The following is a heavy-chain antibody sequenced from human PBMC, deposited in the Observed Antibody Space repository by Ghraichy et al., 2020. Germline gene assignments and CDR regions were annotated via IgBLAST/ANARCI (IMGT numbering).Heavy chain of an antibody. CDR3: ARPSGTTYYYYYGMDV. CDR1: GFTFSSYS. J-gene: IGHJ6*01. Sequence: GSLNISCAASGFTFSSYSMNWVRQAPGKGLEWVSYISSSSSTIYYADSVKGRFTISRDNAKNSLYLQMNSLRAEDTAVYYCARPSGTTYYYYYGMDVWGQGTTVTVSS. V-gene: IGHV3-48*04. CDR2: ISSSSSTI. D-gene: IGHD1-1*01.